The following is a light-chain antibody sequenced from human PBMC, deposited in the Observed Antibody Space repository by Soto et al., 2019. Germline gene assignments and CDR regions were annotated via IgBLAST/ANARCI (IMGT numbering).Light chain of an antibody. V-gene: IGLV1-44*01. CDR1: SSNMGSNN. J-gene: IGLJ2*01. CDR2: SKD. Sequence: QSVLTQPPSASGTPGQRVTISCSGSSSNMGSNNVNWYQQLPGAAPKLLIYSKDQRPSGVPDRFSGSKSGTSASLAISGLQSEDEADYYCAAWDGSLNGVVFGGGTKLTVL. CDR3: AAWDGSLNGVV.